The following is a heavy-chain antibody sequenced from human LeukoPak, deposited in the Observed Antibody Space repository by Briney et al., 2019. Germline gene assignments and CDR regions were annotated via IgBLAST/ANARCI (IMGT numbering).Heavy chain of an antibody. CDR1: GFTFSSYS. J-gene: IGHJ4*02. CDR2: ISSSSSYI. D-gene: IGHD1-14*01. CDR3: ARDDGRVITDSYFDY. V-gene: IGHV3-21*04. Sequence: GGSLRLSCAASGFTFSSYSMNWVRQAPGKGLEWVSSISSSSSYIYYADSVKGRFTVSRDNSKNTLSLQMDNLRPEDTAVYYCARDDGRVITDSYFDYWGQGTLVSVSS.